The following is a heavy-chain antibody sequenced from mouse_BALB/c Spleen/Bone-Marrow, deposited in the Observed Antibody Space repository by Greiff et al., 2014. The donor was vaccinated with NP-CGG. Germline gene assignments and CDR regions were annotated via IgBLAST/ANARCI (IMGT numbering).Heavy chain of an antibody. CDR1: GFSLTDYG. CDR3: AELNWDEGDY. D-gene: IGHD4-1*01. CDR2: IWGGGIT. Sequence: VMLVESGPGLVAPSQSLSITCTVSGFSLTDYGVSWIRQPPGKGLEWLGVIWGGGITYYNSTLKSRLSISKDNSKNQVFLKMNSLQTDDTAMYYCAELNWDEGDYWGQGTTLTVSS. J-gene: IGHJ2*01. V-gene: IGHV2-6-5*01.